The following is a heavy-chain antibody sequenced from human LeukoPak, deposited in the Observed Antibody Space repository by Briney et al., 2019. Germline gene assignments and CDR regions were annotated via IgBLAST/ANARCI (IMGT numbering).Heavy chain of an antibody. Sequence: PGGSLKLSCTASGFTFGDYAMSWVRQAPGKGLEWVGFIRSKAYGGTTEYAASVNGRFTISRDDSKSIAYLQMNSLKTEDTAVYYCTRDMAHDYGEFDYWGQGTLVTVSS. CDR3: TRDMAHDYGEFDY. D-gene: IGHD4-17*01. V-gene: IGHV3-49*04. CDR1: GFTFGDYA. J-gene: IGHJ4*02. CDR2: IRSKAYGGTT.